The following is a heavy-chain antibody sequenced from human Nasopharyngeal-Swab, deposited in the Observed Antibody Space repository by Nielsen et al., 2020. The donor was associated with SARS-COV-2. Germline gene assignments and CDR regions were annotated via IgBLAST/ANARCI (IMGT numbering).Heavy chain of an antibody. CDR3: ARGYCSGGDCYFYYHGLDV. CDR2: IGSAGDT. Sequence: ETLSLTCAASGFTFRNHDMHWVRQAAGKGLEWVSGIGSAGDTFYPVSVKGRFTISRDNAKNSVYLQMKNLRAGDTAVYYCARGYCSGGDCYFYYHGLDVWGQGTTVTVSS. CDR1: GFTFRNHD. D-gene: IGHD2-15*01. V-gene: IGHV3-13*01. J-gene: IGHJ6*02.